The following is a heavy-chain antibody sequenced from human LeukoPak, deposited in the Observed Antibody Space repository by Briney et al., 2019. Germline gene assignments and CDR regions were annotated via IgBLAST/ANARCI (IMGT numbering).Heavy chain of an antibody. CDR3: AGWFGDPLNWYFDL. Sequence: SETLSLTCTVSGYSISSGYYWGWIRQPPGKGLEWIGSIYHSGSTYYNPSLKSRVTISVDTSKNQFSLKLSSVTAADTAVYYCAGWFGDPLNWYFDLWGRGTLVTVSS. J-gene: IGHJ2*01. CDR2: IYHSGST. V-gene: IGHV4-38-2*02. CDR1: GYSISSGYY. D-gene: IGHD3-10*01.